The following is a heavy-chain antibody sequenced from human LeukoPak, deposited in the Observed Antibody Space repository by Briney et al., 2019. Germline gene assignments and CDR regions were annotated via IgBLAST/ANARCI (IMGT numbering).Heavy chain of an antibody. CDR2: INPNSGGT. J-gene: IGHJ4*02. CDR1: GYTFTGYY. V-gene: IGHV1-2*02. CDR3: ARDSSGYSYDFGDY. Sequence: ASVKVSCKASGYTFTGYYMHWVRQAPGQGLEWMGWINPNSGGTNYAQKFQGRVTMTRDTSISTAYMELSRLRSDDTAVYYCARDSSGYSYDFGDYWGQGTLVTVSS. D-gene: IGHD5-18*01.